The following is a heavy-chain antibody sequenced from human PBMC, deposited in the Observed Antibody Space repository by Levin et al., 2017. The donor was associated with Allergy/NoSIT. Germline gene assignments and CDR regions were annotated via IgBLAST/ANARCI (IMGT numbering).Heavy chain of an antibody. CDR3: ARGPSTDDYSNYVGWFDP. D-gene: IGHD4-11*01. J-gene: IGHJ5*02. CDR1: GYTFTSYD. CDR2: MNPNSGNT. Sequence: GESLKISCKASGYTFTSYDINWVRQATGQGLEWMGWMNPNSGNTGYAQKFQGRVTMTRNTSISTAYMELSSLRSEDTAVYYCARGPSTDDYSNYVGWFDPWGQGTLVTVSS. V-gene: IGHV1-8*01.